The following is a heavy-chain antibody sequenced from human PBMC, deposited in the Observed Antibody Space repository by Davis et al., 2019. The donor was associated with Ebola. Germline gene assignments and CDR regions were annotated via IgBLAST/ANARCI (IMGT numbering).Heavy chain of an antibody. CDR2: VSGSGDT. V-gene: IGHV4-4*08. D-gene: IGHD1-26*01. Sequence: PGGPLRLSCTVSGGPISSHYWNWIRQPPGKGLEWIGYVSGSGDTNYNPSLKSRLTMSVDTSKRQFSLILSSVTAADTAVYYCARRVEMTLVGGYNRFDSWGQGTLVTVSS. J-gene: IGHJ5*01. CDR3: ARRVEMTLVGGYNRFDS. CDR1: GGPISSHY.